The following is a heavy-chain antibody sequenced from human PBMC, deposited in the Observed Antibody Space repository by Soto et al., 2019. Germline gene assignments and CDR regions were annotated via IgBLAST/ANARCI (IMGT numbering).Heavy chain of an antibody. CDR1: GGTITRGDHF. CDR3: GRGQTAIDV. CDR2: IYYSGST. V-gene: IGHV4-30-4*01. Sequence: QLQLQESGPGLVKPSETLSLTCSVSGGTITRGDHFWSWVRQSPGKGLEWLGYIYYSGSTYYNPSLKCRVMMTIDTSKHQFSLNLSSVTAAATAVFYCGRGQTAIDVWGQGTTVTVSS. D-gene: IGHD5-18*01. J-gene: IGHJ6*02.